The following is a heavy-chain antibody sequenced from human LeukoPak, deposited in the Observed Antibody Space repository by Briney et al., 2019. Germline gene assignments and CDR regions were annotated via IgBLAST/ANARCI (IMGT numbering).Heavy chain of an antibody. D-gene: IGHD6-19*01. CDR2: ISSSSSTI. CDR1: GFTFSSYS. Sequence: GGSLRLSCAASGFTFSSYSMNWVRQAPGKGLEWVSYISSSSSTIYYADSVKGRFTISRDNSKNTLYLQMNSLRAEDTAVYYCARDSTPRIAVAGTDYWGQGTLVTVSS. J-gene: IGHJ4*02. V-gene: IGHV3-48*01. CDR3: ARDSTPRIAVAGTDY.